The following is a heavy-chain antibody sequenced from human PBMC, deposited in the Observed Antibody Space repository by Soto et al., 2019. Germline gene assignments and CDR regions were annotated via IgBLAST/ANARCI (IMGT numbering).Heavy chain of an antibody. CDR2: ISYDGSNK. J-gene: IGHJ4*02. D-gene: IGHD4-17*01. V-gene: IGHV3-30-3*01. CDR1: GFTFSSYA. CDR3: ARDPDGDYDFDY. Sequence: HPGGSLRLSCAASGFTFSSYAMHWVRQAPGKGLEWVAVISYDGSNKYYADSVKGRFTISRDNSKNTLYLQMNSLRAEDTAVYYCARDPDGDYDFDYWGQGTLVTVSS.